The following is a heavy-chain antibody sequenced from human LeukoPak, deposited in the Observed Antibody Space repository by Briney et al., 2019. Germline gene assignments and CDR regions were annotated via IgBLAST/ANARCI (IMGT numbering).Heavy chain of an antibody. D-gene: IGHD2-2*01. CDR1: GFTFGDYA. V-gene: IGHV3-49*04. Sequence: GGSLRLSCTASGFTFGDYAMSWVRQAPGKVLEWVGFIRSKAYGGTTEYAASVKGRFTISRDDSKSIAYLQMNSLKTEDTAVYYCTRDRRPWGSSYYYYGMDVWGQGTTVTVSS. CDR3: TRDRRPWGSSYYYYGMDV. CDR2: IRSKAYGGTT. J-gene: IGHJ6*02.